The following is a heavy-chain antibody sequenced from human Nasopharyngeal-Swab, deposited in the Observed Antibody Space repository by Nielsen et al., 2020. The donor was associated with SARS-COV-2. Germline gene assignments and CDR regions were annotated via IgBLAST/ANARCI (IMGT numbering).Heavy chain of an antibody. J-gene: IGHJ4*02. CDR3: AQYYGSGSIQY. Sequence: SETLSLTCAVYGGSFSGYYWSWIRQPPGKGLEWIGEINHSGSTNYNPSLKSRVTISVDTSKNQFSLKLSSVTAADTAVYYCAQYYGSGSIQYWGQGTLFTFSS. V-gene: IGHV4-34*01. CDR1: GGSFSGYY. D-gene: IGHD3-10*01. CDR2: INHSGST.